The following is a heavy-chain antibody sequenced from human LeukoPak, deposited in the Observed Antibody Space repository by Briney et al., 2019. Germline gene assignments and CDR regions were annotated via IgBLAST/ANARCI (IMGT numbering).Heavy chain of an antibody. V-gene: IGHV4-34*01. CDR1: GGSFSGYY. CDR3: ASPRSYYDSSGYYIS. D-gene: IGHD3-22*01. CDR2: INQSGVA. Sequence: SETLSLTCAVYGGSFSGYYWSWIRQPPGKGLEWIGEINQSGVANYNPSLKSRLTISLDTSKNQFSLQLSSVTAADTAVYYCASPRSYYDSSGYYISWGQGTLVTVSS. J-gene: IGHJ5*02.